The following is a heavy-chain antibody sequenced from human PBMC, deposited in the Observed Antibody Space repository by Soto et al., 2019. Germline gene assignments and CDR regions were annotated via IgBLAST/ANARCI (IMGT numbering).Heavy chain of an antibody. D-gene: IGHD2-21*01. CDR2: ISASGGAT. J-gene: IGHJ4*02. CDR3: AKDVEGGRLFRGAFDY. V-gene: IGHV3-23*01. CDR1: RFTFTSYA. Sequence: EVELLESGGGLVQPGGSLRLSCVASRFTFTSYAMSWVRQAPGKGLEWVAAISASGGATIHADSVKGRLTISRDNSKNTLYLQMNSLRAEDTAVYYCAKDVEGGRLFRGAFDYWGQGTQGTVSS.